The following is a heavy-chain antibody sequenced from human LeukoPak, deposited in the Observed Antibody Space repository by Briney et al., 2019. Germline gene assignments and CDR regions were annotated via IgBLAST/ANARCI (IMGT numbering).Heavy chain of an antibody. V-gene: IGHV3-23*01. Sequence: GGSLRLSCAASGFTFSSYAMSWVRQAPGKGLEWVSAISGSGGSAYYADSVKGRFTIFRDNSKNTLYLQMNSLRAEDTAVYYCAKRYSSSWAFFDYWGQGTLVTVSS. CDR3: AKRYSSSWAFFDY. J-gene: IGHJ4*02. CDR2: ISGSGGSA. CDR1: GFTFSSYA. D-gene: IGHD6-13*01.